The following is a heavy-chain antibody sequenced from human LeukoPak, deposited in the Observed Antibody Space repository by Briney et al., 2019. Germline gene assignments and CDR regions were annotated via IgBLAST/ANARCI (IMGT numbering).Heavy chain of an antibody. J-gene: IGHJ4*02. CDR1: GFTFSSYA. D-gene: IGHD3-10*01. Sequence: GGSLRLSCAASGFTFSSYAMSWVRQAPGKGLEWVSGISGSGGSTYYADSAKGRFTISRDNSKNTLYLQMNSLRAEDTAVYYCAREPQSLTMDYWGEGALVTVSS. V-gene: IGHV3-23*01. CDR3: AREPQSLTMDY. CDR2: ISGSGGST.